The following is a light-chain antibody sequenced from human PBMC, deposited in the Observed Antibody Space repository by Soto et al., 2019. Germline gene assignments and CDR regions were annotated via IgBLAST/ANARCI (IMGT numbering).Light chain of an antibody. CDR1: ESISSW. V-gene: IGKV1-5*03. CDR2: QAS. Sequence: DIQMTQSPSTLSASVGDRVTITCRASESISSWLAWYQQKPGKAPKLLIYQASALEGGVPSRFSGSGSGTEFTLTISSLQPDDFAVYYCQQYNNWPPGTFGGGTKVEIK. J-gene: IGKJ4*01. CDR3: QQYNNWPPGT.